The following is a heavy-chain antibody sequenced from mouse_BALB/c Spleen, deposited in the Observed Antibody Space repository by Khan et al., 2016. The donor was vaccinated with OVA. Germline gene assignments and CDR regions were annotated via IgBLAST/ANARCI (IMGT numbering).Heavy chain of an antibody. Sequence: QVQLQQPGAELVKPGASVKLSCKASGYTFTNYWVHWVKQRPGQGLEWIGEVYPGDGRANYNEKFKSKATLTVDKSSNTAFMQLSSLTSEDSAVYSCARNAYFGNYFDPWGQGTTLTVSS. V-gene: IGHV1S81*02. CDR1: GYTFTNYW. CDR2: VYPGDGRA. D-gene: IGHD2-10*01. CDR3: ARNAYFGNYFDP. J-gene: IGHJ2*01.